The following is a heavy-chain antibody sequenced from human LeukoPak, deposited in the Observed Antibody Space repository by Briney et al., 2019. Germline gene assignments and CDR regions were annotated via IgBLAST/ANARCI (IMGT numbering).Heavy chain of an antibody. J-gene: IGHJ4*02. CDR2: IRSRAYGGTT. Sequence: PGRALRLSCTASGFSFGDYAMSWVRQAPGKGLEWVGFIRSRAYGGTTESAASVKGRFTISRDDSKSIAYLQMNSLKTEDTALYYCTREVVVITPHFDSWGQGTLVTVSS. CDR1: GFSFGDYA. CDR3: TREVVVITPHFDS. D-gene: IGHD3-22*01. V-gene: IGHV3-49*04.